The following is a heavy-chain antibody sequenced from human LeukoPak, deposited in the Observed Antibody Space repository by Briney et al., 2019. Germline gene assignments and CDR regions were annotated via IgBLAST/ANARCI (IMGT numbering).Heavy chain of an antibody. CDR3: ARRSNPRAFTT. CDR1: GGSFSGYY. J-gene: IGHJ4*02. Sequence: SETLSLTCAVYGGSFSGYYWSWIRQPPGKGLEWIGEINHSGSTNYNPSLKSRVTISVDTSKNQFSLKLSSVTAADTAVYYCARRSNPRAFTTWGQGTLVTVSS. D-gene: IGHD3-22*01. V-gene: IGHV4-34*01. CDR2: INHSGST.